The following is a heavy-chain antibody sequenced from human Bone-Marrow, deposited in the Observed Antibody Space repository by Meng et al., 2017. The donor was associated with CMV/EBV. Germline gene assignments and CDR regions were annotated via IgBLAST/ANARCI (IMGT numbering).Heavy chain of an antibody. V-gene: IGHV4-39*02. CDR1: GGSISSSSYY. D-gene: IGHD3-10*02. CDR3: ARDMSATFDY. J-gene: IGHJ4*02. Sequence: SETLSLTCTVSGGSISSSSYYWGWIRQPPGKGLEWIGSIYYSGSTYYNPSLKSRVTISVDTSKNQFSLNLKSVTAADTAVYYCARDMSATFDYWGRGTLVTVSS. CDR2: IYYSGST.